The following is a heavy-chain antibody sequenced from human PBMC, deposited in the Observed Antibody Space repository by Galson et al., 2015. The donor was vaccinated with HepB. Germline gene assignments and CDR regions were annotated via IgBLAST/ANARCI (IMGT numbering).Heavy chain of an antibody. CDR1: GYTFTSYG. Sequence: SVKVSCKASGYTFTSYGISWVRQAPGQGLEWMGWISAYNGNTNYAQKLQGRVTMTTDTSTSTAYMELRSLRSDDPAVYYCGRMGGLGGPAAGGGFDPWGQGTLVTVSS. D-gene: IGHD2-2*01. J-gene: IGHJ5*02. CDR2: ISAYNGNT. CDR3: GRMGGLGGPAAGGGFDP. V-gene: IGHV1-18*01.